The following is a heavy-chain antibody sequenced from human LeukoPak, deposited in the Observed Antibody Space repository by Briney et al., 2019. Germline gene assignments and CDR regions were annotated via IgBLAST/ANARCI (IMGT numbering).Heavy chain of an antibody. CDR1: GFTFSSYA. V-gene: IGHV3-23*01. Sequence: GGSLRLSCAASGFTFSSYAMSSVRQAPGKGLEWVSAISGSGGSTYYADSVKGRFTISRDNSKNTLYLQMNSLRAEDTAVYYCAKTQLRGYCSSTSCLYFDYWGQGTLVTVSS. D-gene: IGHD2-2*01. J-gene: IGHJ4*02. CDR2: ISGSGGST. CDR3: AKTQLRGYCSSTSCLYFDY.